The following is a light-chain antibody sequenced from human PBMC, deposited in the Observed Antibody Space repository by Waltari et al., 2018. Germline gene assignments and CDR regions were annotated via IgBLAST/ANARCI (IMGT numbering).Light chain of an antibody. CDR3: QQYYRSRT. V-gene: IGKV4-1*01. J-gene: IGKJ1*01. Sequence: DIVMTQSPDSLAVSLGERATISCRSSQSVLYNSNDKNYLAWYQQKPGQPPRLLIYWASTRESGFPDRFSGSGSGTDFTLTISNLQAEDVAVYYCQQYYRSRTFGQGTKVEIK. CDR1: QSVLYNSNDKNY. CDR2: WAS.